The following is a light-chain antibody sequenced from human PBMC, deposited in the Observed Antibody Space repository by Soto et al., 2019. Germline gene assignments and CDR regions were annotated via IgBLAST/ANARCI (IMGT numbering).Light chain of an antibody. CDR2: GAS. J-gene: IGKJ1*01. CDR3: QQYNNRWT. Sequence: EIVMTQSLATLSVSPGERATLSCRASQSVSSNLAWYQQKPGQAPRLLIYGASIRATGIPARFSGSGSGTEFTLTISSLQSEDFAVYYCQQYNNRWTFGQGTKVEIK. V-gene: IGKV3D-15*01. CDR1: QSVSSN.